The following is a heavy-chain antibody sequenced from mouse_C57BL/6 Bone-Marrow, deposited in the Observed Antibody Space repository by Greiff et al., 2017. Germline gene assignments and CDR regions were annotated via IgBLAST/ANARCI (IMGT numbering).Heavy chain of an antibody. CDR3: ARRAHYGSPWFAY. J-gene: IGHJ3*01. V-gene: IGHV1-69*01. Sequence: QVQLQQPGAELVMPGASVKLSCKASGYTFTSYWMHWVKQRPGQGLEWIGEIDPSDSYTNYNQKFKGQSTLTVDKSSSTAYMQLSSLTSEDSAVYYCARRAHYGSPWFAYWGQGTLVTVSA. D-gene: IGHD1-1*01. CDR2: IDPSDSYT. CDR1: GYTFTSYW.